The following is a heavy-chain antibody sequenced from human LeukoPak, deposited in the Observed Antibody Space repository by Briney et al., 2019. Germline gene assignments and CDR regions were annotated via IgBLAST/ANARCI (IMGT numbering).Heavy chain of an antibody. Sequence: PGRSLRLSCAASGFTFSSYGMHWVRQAPGKGLEWVAVISYDGSNKYYADSVKGRFTISRGNSKNTLYLQMNSLRAEDTAVYYCATTYYYDSSGYYTGAFDIWGQGTMVTVSS. J-gene: IGHJ3*02. CDR1: GFTFSSYG. D-gene: IGHD3-22*01. V-gene: IGHV3-30*03. CDR2: ISYDGSNK. CDR3: ATTYYYDSSGYYTGAFDI.